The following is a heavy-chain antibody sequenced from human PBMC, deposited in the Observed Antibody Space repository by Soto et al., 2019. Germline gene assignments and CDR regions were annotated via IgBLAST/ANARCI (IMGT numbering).Heavy chain of an antibody. D-gene: IGHD3-10*01. Sequence: QVQLQESGPGLVKPSQTLSLTCTVSGGSISSGGYYWSWIRQHPGKGLEWIGYIYYSGSTYYNPSRKSRVTISVDTSKNQFSLKLSSVTAADTAVYYCASYHYGSGSYITDAFDIWGQGTMVTVSS. CDR2: IYYSGST. CDR1: GGSISSGGYY. J-gene: IGHJ3*02. V-gene: IGHV4-31*03. CDR3: ASYHYGSGSYITDAFDI.